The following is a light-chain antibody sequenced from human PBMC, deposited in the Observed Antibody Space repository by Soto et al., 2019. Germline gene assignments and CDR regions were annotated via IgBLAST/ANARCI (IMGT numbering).Light chain of an antibody. J-gene: IGKJ2*01. CDR1: QSVSRN. CDR3: QQYNGWPYT. Sequence: EIVMTQSPATLSVSPGERATLSCRASQSVSRNLAWYRQKPGQAPRLLIYGASTRATATPARFSGGGSGTEFPLTISSLQSGDFAVYYCQQYNGWPYTFGQGTKLEIK. CDR2: GAS. V-gene: IGKV3-15*01.